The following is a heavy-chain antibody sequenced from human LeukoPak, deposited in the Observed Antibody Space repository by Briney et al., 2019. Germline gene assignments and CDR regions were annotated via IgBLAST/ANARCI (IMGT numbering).Heavy chain of an antibody. CDR1: GFTFSNYA. V-gene: IGHV3-23*01. J-gene: IGHJ4*02. CDR2: ISGSGGST. CDR3: ARDLAARPEYFDY. D-gene: IGHD6-6*01. Sequence: GGSLRLSCAASGFTFSNYAMMWVRQAPGKGLEWVLSISGSGGSTYYADPVKGRFTISRDNSKNTLYLQMNSLRAEDTAVYYCARDLAARPEYFDYWGQGTLVTVSS.